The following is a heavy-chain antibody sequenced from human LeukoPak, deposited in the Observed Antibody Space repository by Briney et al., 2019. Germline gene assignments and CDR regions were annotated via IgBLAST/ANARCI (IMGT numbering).Heavy chain of an antibody. CDR2: IYHSGST. V-gene: IGHV4-30-2*01. J-gene: IGHJ4*02. Sequence: SQTLSLTCTVSGGSISSGGYYWSWIRQPPGKGLEWIGYIYHSGSTYYNPPLKSRVTISVDRSKNQFSLKLSSVTAADTAVYYCARDHGSYGGPFDYWGQGTLVTVSS. D-gene: IGHD1-26*01. CDR3: ARDHGSYGGPFDY. CDR1: GGSISSGGYY.